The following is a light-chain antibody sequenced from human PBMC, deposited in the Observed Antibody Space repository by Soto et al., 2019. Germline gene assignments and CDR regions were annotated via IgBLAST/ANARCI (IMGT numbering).Light chain of an antibody. J-gene: IGKJ1*01. CDR2: GAS. CDR3: KQYGSSSWT. V-gene: IGKV3-20*01. CDR1: QTVSSSS. Sequence: EIVLTQSPGTLSLSPGERATLSCRASQTVSSSSLAWYQQKPGQAPRLLIYGASSRATGIQDRFSGSGSGTDFTLTISRLEPEDFAVYYCKQYGSSSWTFGQGTKVDIK.